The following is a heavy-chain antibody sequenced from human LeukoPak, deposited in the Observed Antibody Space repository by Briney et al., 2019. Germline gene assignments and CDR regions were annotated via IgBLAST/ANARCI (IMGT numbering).Heavy chain of an antibody. CDR1: GYTLTELS. CDR2: FDPEDGET. D-gene: IGHD4-23*01. V-gene: IGHV1-24*01. CDR3: ATGGNSDY. J-gene: IGHJ4*02. Sequence: ASVKVSCKVFGYTLTELSMHWVRQAPGKGLEWMGGFDPEDGETIYAQKFQGRVTMTGDTSTDTAYMELSSLRSEDTAVYYCATGGNSDYWGQGTLVTVSS.